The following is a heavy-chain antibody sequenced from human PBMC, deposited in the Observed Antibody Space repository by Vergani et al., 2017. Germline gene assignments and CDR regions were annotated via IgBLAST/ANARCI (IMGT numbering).Heavy chain of an antibody. V-gene: IGHV3-66*02. CDR3: AKDPLAGFPFPQYYFDY. D-gene: IGHD7-27*01. Sequence: EVQLVESGGGLVQPGGSLRLSCAASGFTVSSNYMSWVRQAPGKGLEWVSVIYSGGSTYYADSVKGRFTISRDNSKNTLYLQMNSLRAEDTAVYYCAKDPLAGFPFPQYYFDYWGQGTLVTVSS. J-gene: IGHJ4*02. CDR1: GFTVSSNY. CDR2: IYSGGST.